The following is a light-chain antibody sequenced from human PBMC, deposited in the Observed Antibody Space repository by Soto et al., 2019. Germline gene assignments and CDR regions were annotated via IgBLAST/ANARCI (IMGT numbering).Light chain of an antibody. CDR3: NSYTSSSTVV. CDR2: DVS. V-gene: IGLV2-14*03. CDR1: SSDVVGYSY. Sequence: QSVLTQPASVSGSPGQSITISCTGTSSDVVGYSYVSWYQHNPVKAPKLMIYDVSNRPSGVSNRFSGSKSGNTASLTISGLQAEDEADYYCNSYTSSSTVVFGGGTKLTVL. J-gene: IGLJ2*01.